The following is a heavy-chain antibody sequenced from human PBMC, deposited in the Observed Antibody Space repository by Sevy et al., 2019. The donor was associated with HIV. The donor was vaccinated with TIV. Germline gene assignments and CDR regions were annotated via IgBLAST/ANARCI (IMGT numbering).Heavy chain of an antibody. CDR3: ARGGRIAVAGKGGFDY. J-gene: IGHJ4*02. Sequence: ASVKVSCKASGGTFSSYAISWVRQAPGQGLEWMGGIIPIFGTASYAQKFQGRVTITADESTSTAYMELSSLRSEDTAVYYCARGGRIAVAGKGGFDYWGQGTLVTVSS. D-gene: IGHD6-19*01. V-gene: IGHV1-69*13. CDR1: GGTFSSYA. CDR2: IIPIFGTA.